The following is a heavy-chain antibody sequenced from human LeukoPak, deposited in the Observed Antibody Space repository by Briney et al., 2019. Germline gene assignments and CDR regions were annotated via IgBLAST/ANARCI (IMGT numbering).Heavy chain of an antibody. CDR1: GGSFSGYY. CDR2: INHSGST. J-gene: IGHJ5*02. CDR3: ARGTHYDILTGLIPTGGWFDP. Sequence: SETLSLTCAVYGGSFSGYYWSWIRQPPGKGLEWIGEINHSGSTNYNPSLKSRVTISVDTSKNQFSLKLSSVTAADTAVYYCARGTHYDILTGLIPTGGWFDPWGQGTLVTVSS. D-gene: IGHD3-9*01. V-gene: IGHV4-34*01.